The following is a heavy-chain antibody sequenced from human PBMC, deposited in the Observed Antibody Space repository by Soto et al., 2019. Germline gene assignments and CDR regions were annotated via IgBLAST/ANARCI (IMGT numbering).Heavy chain of an antibody. D-gene: IGHD2-15*01. CDR1: GGSISSCGYY. Sequence: SETLSLTCTVSGGSISSCGYYWSWIRQHPGKGLEWIGYIYYSGSTYYNPSLKSRVTISVDTSKNQFSLKLSSVTAADTAVYYCARSADCSGGSCYGVNWFYPWGQGTLVTVSS. V-gene: IGHV4-31*03. CDR2: IYYSGST. CDR3: ARSADCSGGSCYGVNWFYP. J-gene: IGHJ5*02.